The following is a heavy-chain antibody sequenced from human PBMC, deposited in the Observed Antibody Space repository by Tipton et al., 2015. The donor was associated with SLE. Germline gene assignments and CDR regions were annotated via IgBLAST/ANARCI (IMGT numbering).Heavy chain of an antibody. Sequence: QLVQSGGGVVQPGRSLRLSCAASGFTFSSYAMHWVRQAPGKGLEWVAVISYDGSNKYYADSVKGRFTISRDNSKNTLYLQMNSLRAEDTAVYYCAAALVLNFDYWGQGTLVTVSS. CDR1: GFTFSSYA. CDR2: ISYDGSNK. V-gene: IGHV3-30*04. J-gene: IGHJ4*02. D-gene: IGHD6-13*01. CDR3: AAALVLNFDY.